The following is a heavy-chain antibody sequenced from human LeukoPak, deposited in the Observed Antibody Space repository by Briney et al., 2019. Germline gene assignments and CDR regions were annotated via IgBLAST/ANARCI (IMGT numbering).Heavy chain of an antibody. CDR3: ARDGSDSSSWLTPYYYYYYGMDV. CDR1: GFTFSSYA. D-gene: IGHD6-13*01. CDR2: ISYDGSNK. V-gene: IGHV3-30-3*01. Sequence: PGGSLRLSRAASGFTFSSYAMHWVRQAPGKGLEWVAVISYDGSNKYYADSVKGRFTISRDNSKNTLYLQMNSLRAEDTAVYYCARDGSDSSSWLTPYYYYYYGMDVWGQGTTVTVSS. J-gene: IGHJ6*02.